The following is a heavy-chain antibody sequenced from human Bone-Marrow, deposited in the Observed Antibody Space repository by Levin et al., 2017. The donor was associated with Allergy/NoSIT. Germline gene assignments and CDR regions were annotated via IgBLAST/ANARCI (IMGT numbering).Heavy chain of an antibody. Sequence: GESLKISCAASGFTVSSNYMSWVRQAPGKGLEWVSVLYSDGRTYYADSVKGRFTISRDNPKNSLYLQMNSLRDEDTAVYYCAGPSGGWYGRGWFAPWGQGTLVTVSS. V-gene: IGHV3-66*04. D-gene: IGHD6-19*01. CDR3: AGPSGGWYGRGWFAP. CDR2: LYSDGRT. J-gene: IGHJ5*02. CDR1: GFTVSSNY.